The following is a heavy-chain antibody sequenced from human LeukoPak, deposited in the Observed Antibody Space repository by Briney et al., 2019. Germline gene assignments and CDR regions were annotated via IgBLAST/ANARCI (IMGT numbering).Heavy chain of an antibody. CDR3: TKDHHIAAAGYYFDY. V-gene: IGHV3-30*18. CDR2: ISYNGSDK. Sequence: QPGGSLRLSCAASGFTFSSYGMHWVRQAPGKGLEWVAVISYNGSDKKYADPVKGRFTISRDNSKNTLYLQMNSLRADDTALYYCTKDHHIAAAGYYFDYWGQGTLVTVSS. J-gene: IGHJ4*02. CDR1: GFTFSSYG. D-gene: IGHD6-13*01.